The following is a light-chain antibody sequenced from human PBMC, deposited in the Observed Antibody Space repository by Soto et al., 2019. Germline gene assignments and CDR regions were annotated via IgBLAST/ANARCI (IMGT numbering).Light chain of an antibody. CDR1: SSDIGGYNY. Sequence: QSALTQPASVSGSPGQSITISCSGNSSDIGGYNYVSWYQRHPGKAPKLMIYEVSKRPSGVSNRFSGSKSGNTASLAISGLQAEDEADNYCSSYASSTTYVFGTGTKLTVL. V-gene: IGLV2-14*01. J-gene: IGLJ1*01. CDR2: EVS. CDR3: SSYASSTTYV.